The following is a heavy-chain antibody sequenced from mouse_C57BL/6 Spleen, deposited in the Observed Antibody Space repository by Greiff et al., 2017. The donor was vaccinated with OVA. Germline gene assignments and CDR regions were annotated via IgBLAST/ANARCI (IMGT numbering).Heavy chain of an antibody. J-gene: IGHJ2*01. CDR1: GYSITSGYY. D-gene: IGHD1-1*01. CDR2: ISYDGSN. V-gene: IGHV3-6*01. CDR3: AREVYYGKDY. Sequence: EVQVVESGPGLVKPSQSLSLTCSVTGYSITSGYYWNWIRQFPGNKLEWMGYISYDGSNNYNPSLKNRISITRDTSKNQFFLKLNSVTTEDTATYYCAREVYYGKDYWGQGTTLTVSS.